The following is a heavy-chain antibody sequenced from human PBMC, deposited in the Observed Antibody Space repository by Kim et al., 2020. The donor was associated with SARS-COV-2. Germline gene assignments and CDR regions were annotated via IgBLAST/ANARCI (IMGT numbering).Heavy chain of an antibody. Sequence: SETLSLTCTVSGASISGWYWSWIRQPPGKGLEWIGYIFHSGITNYNPSLKSRVTLSVDTSKNQFSLRLSSVTAADTAMYYCARGNGYNLFWGQGSLVTVS. D-gene: IGHD3-3*01. CDR3: ARGNGYNLF. CDR1: GASISGWY. CDR2: IFHSGIT. J-gene: IGHJ4*02. V-gene: IGHV4-59*13.